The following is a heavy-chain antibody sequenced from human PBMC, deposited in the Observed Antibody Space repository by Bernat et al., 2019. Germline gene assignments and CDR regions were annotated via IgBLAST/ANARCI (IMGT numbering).Heavy chain of an antibody. CDR2: IWYDGSNK. CDR3: ARVGDSSGYYYGYYFDY. Sequence: QVQLVESGGGVVQPGRSLRLSCAASGFTFSSYGMHWVRQAPGKGLEWVAVIWYDGSNKYYADSVKGRFTISRDNSKNTLYLQMNSLRAEDTAVYYCARVGDSSGYYYGYYFDYWGQEPWSPSPQ. J-gene: IGHJ4*01. V-gene: IGHV3-33*01. CDR1: GFTFSSYG. D-gene: IGHD3-22*01.